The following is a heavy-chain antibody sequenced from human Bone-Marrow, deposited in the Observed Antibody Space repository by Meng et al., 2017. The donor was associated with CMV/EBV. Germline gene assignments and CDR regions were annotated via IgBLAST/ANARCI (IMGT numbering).Heavy chain of an antibody. D-gene: IGHD7-27*01. Sequence: GGSLSLTCAASGFTFSSYAMSWVRQAPGKGLEWVSAISGSGGSTYYADSVKGRFTISRDNSKNTLYLQMNSLRAEDTAVYYCAKDRQGLTGAFDYWGQGTLVTVSS. J-gene: IGHJ4*02. CDR3: AKDRQGLTGAFDY. CDR2: ISGSGGST. V-gene: IGHV3-23*01. CDR1: GFTFSSYA.